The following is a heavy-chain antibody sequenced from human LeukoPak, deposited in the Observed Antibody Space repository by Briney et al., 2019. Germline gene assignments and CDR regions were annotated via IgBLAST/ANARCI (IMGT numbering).Heavy chain of an antibody. Sequence: SETLSLTCAVYGGSFSGYYWTWIRQPPGKGLEWIGEINRSGSTHYNPSLKSRVTISVDTSKNQFSLKLSSVTAADTAVYYCARYSTSSGWLDPWGQGTLVTVSS. CDR2: INRSGST. CDR1: GGSFSGYY. CDR3: ARYSTSSGWLDP. J-gene: IGHJ5*02. D-gene: IGHD6-6*01. V-gene: IGHV4-34*01.